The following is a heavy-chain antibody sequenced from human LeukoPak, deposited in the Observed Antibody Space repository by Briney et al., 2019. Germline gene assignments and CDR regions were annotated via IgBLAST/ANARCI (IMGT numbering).Heavy chain of an antibody. V-gene: IGHV3-74*01. D-gene: IGHD3-16*02. CDR3: ARSIVNPASIVDY. Sequence: GGSLRPSCAASGSTLSSYWMHWFRQAPGKGLGWGSRINTDGSRTIYADSVKGRFTISRGNAKNTLYLQMNSLRVEDTAVYYCARSIVNPASIVDYWGQGTLVTVSS. CDR2: INTDGSRT. CDR1: GSTLSSYW. J-gene: IGHJ4*02.